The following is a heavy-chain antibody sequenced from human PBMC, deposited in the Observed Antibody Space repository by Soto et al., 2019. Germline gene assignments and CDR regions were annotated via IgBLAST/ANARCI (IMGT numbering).Heavy chain of an antibody. D-gene: IGHD6-6*01. Sequence: QVHLVESGGGLVRPGGSLRLSCAASGFIFRDYDMSWIRQAPGKDLEWVSCISSSGTATYYADSVKGRFTISRDNAKNSLFVAMNSLRVEDTAVYYCARKGPRAARPNHWGQGTLVTVSS. CDR1: GFIFRDYD. V-gene: IGHV3-11*01. J-gene: IGHJ5*02. CDR3: ARKGPRAARPNH. CDR2: ISSSGTAT.